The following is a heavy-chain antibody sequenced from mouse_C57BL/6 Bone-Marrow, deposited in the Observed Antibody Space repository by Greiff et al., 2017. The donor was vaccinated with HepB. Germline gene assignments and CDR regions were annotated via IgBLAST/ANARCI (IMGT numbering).Heavy chain of an antibody. CDR3: TRSGYYGSSYGAY. CDR2: IYPGNSDT. V-gene: IGHV1-5*01. Sequence: EVQLQQSGTVLARPGASVKMSCKTSGYTFTSYWMHWVKQRPGQGLEWIGAIYPGNSDTSYNQKLKGKAKLTAVTSASTAYMELSSLTNEDSAVYYCTRSGYYGSSYGAYWGQGTLVTVSA. J-gene: IGHJ3*01. D-gene: IGHD1-1*01. CDR1: GYTFTSYW.